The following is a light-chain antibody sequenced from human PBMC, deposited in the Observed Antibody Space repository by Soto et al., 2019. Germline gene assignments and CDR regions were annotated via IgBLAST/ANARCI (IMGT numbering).Light chain of an antibody. CDR1: QSVLYSSNNKNY. J-gene: IGKJ1*01. Sequence: DIVMTQSPDSLAVSLGERATINCKSSQSVLYSSNNKNYLAWYQQKPGQPPKLLIYWASTRESWVPDRFSVSGSGTDFTLTISSMQAEDVAVYYCQQYYSTPRTFGQGTKVEIK. V-gene: IGKV4-1*01. CDR3: QQYYSTPRT. CDR2: WAS.